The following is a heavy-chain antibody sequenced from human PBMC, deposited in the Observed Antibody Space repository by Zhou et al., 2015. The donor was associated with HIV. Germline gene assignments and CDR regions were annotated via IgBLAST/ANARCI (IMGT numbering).Heavy chain of an antibody. CDR2: IIPIFGTA. CDR3: ARGIAVAGKLWMWPMDV. J-gene: IGHJ6*02. Sequence: QVQLVQSGAEVKKPGSSVKVSCKASGGTFSSYAISWVRQAPGQGLEWMGGIIPIFGTANYAQKFQGRVTITADESTSTAYMELSSLRSEDTAVYYCARGIAVAGKLWMWPMDVWGQGTTGHRLL. V-gene: IGHV1-69*12. CDR1: GGTFSSYA. D-gene: IGHD6-19*01.